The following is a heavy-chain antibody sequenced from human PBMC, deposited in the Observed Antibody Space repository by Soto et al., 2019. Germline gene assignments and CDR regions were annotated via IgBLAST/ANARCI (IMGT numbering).Heavy chain of an antibody. J-gene: IGHJ4*02. CDR2: INSDGSST. V-gene: IGHV3-74*01. D-gene: IGHD3-22*01. CDR3: ASPTYYYDSSGPPAY. Sequence: PGGSLRLSCGASGFTFSTYNMHWVRQGPGKGLVWVSRINSDGSSTRYADSVKGRFTISRDNAKNSLYLQMNSLRAEDTAVYYCASPTYYYDSSGPPAYWGQGT. CDR1: GFTFSTYN.